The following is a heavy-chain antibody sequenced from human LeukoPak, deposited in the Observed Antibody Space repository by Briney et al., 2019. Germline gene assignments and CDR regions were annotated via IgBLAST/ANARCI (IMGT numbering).Heavy chain of an antibody. CDR2: IWYDGSNK. Sequence: GGSLRLSCAASGFTFSSYGMHWVRQAPGKGLEWVAVIWYDGSNKYYADSVKGRFTISRDNSKNTLYLQMNSLRAEDTAVYYCARAHYYGSGSYYRYFQHWGQGTLVTVSS. CDR1: GFTFSSYG. D-gene: IGHD3-10*01. V-gene: IGHV3-33*01. CDR3: ARAHYYGSGSYYRYFQH. J-gene: IGHJ1*01.